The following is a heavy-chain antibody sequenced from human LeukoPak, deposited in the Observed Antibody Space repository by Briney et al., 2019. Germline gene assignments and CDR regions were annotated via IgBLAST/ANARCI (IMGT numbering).Heavy chain of an antibody. D-gene: IGHD4-17*01. V-gene: IGHV3-23*01. CDR2: ISGSGGST. Sequence: PGGSLRLSCAASGFTFSSYAMSWVRQAPGKGLEWVSAISGSGGSTYYADSVKGRFTISRDNSKNTVYLQMNSLRADDTALYYCAKADYGDYFDFWGQGTLVTVSS. CDR3: AKADYGDYFDF. J-gene: IGHJ4*02. CDR1: GFTFSSYA.